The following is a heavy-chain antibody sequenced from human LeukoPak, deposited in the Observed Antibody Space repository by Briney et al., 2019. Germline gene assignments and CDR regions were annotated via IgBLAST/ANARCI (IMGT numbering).Heavy chain of an antibody. Sequence: GASVKVSCKASGYTFTGYYMHWVRQAPGQGLEWMGWINPNSGGTNYAQKLQGRVTMTTDKSTSTAYMELSSLRSEDTAVYYCASGYSGSYYASDYWGQGTLVTVSS. CDR3: ASGYSGSYYASDY. V-gene: IGHV1-2*02. CDR1: GYTFTGYY. CDR2: INPNSGGT. J-gene: IGHJ4*02. D-gene: IGHD1-26*01.